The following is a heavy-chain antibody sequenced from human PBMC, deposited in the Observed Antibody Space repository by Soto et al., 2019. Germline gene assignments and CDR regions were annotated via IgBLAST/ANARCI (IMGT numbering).Heavy chain of an antibody. Sequence: GGSLRLSCAASGFTFSSYSMNWVRQAPGKGLEWVSSISSSSSYIYYADSVKGRFTISRDNAKNSLYLQMNSLRAEDTAVYYCARDIPLHPDLIDYWGQGTLVTVYS. D-gene: IGHD2-21*01. CDR2: ISSSSSYI. V-gene: IGHV3-21*01. CDR1: GFTFSSYS. CDR3: ARDIPLHPDLIDY. J-gene: IGHJ4*02.